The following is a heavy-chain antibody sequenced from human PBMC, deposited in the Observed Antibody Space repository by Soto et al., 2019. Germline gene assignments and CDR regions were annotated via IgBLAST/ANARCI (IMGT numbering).Heavy chain of an antibody. V-gene: IGHV1-18*04. CDR2: ITAYNGNR. CDR1: GYTFRNYG. D-gene: IGHD6-19*01. J-gene: IGHJ4*02. Sequence: QIQLVQSGPEVRKPGASVKVSCKASGYTFRNYGIKWVRQAPGQGLEWVGWITAYNGNRHHAEKFQGRVTKTTDTSTSATYMELRSLTPDDTAVYYCARDAQDKAVARDGSSDYWGQGTLDTVS. CDR3: ARDAQDKAVARDGSSDY.